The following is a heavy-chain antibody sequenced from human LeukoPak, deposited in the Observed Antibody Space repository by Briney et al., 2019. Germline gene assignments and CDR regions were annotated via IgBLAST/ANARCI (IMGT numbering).Heavy chain of an antibody. CDR2: ISYSGST. D-gene: IGHD3-10*01. V-gene: IGHV4-59*01. CDR1: GGSISSYY. J-gene: IGHJ4*02. CDR3: ARGKYYYGSGTYYPFDY. Sequence: SETLSLTCTVSGGSISSYYWSWIRQPLGKGLEWIGYISYSGSTNYNPSLKSRVTISVYTSNNQFSLKLSSVTAADTALYYCARGKYYYGSGTYYPFDYWGQGTLVTVSS.